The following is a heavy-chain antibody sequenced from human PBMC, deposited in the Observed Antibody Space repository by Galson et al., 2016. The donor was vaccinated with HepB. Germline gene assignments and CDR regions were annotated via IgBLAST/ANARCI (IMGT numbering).Heavy chain of an antibody. V-gene: IGHV3-23*01. Sequence: SLRLSCAASAFTFDNYAMSWVRQAPGKGLEWVSTISAGGGHTYYADSVTGRFTISRDNSKSTLYLQMNSLRAEDTAMHYCAKAAGSCSGNICYSVDYWGQGTLVTVSS. D-gene: IGHD2-15*01. CDR1: AFTFDNYA. J-gene: IGHJ4*02. CDR3: AKAAGSCSGNICYSVDY. CDR2: ISAGGGHT.